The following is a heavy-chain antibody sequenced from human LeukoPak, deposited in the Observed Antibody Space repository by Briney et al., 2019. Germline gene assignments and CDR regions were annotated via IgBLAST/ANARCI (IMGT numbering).Heavy chain of an antibody. CDR3: AREESIGRYQFLHDY. CDR1: GYTFIRNG. D-gene: IGHD1-26*01. J-gene: IGHJ4*02. CDR2: ISPYNENR. V-gene: IGHV1-18*01. Sequence: ASVKVSCKASGYTFIRNGISWVRQAPGQGLEWMGWISPYNENRKYLQKLQGRVTLSTDTSTSTAYMELRSLTSDDTAVYYCAREESIGRYQFLHDYWGQGTLVTASS.